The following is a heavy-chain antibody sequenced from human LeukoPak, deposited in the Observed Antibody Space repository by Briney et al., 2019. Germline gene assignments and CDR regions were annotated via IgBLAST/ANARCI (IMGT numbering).Heavy chain of an antibody. CDR3: ARQYYYDSSGLRF. Sequence: SETLSLTCTVSGGSISSSYYWGWIRQPPGKGLEWIGSIYYSGSTYYNPSLKSRVTISVDTSKNQFSLKLSSVTAADTAVYYCARQYYYDSSGLRFGGQGTLVTVSS. CDR2: IYYSGST. D-gene: IGHD3-22*01. CDR1: GGSISSSYY. V-gene: IGHV4-39*01. J-gene: IGHJ4*02.